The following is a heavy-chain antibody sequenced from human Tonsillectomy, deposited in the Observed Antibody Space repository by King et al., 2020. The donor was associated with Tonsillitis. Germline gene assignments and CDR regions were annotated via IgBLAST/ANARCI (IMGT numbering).Heavy chain of an antibody. CDR3: AKVGGSDYGGPGALGYYYYMDV. Sequence: VQLVESGGGLVQPGGSLRLSCAASGFTFSSYAMSWVRQAPGKGLEWVSAISGSGGSTYYADSVKGRFTISRDNSKNTLYLQMNSLRAEDTAVYYCAKVGGSDYGGPGALGYYYYMDVWGKGTTVTVSS. D-gene: IGHD4-23*01. CDR1: GFTFSSYA. J-gene: IGHJ6*03. CDR2: ISGSGGST. V-gene: IGHV3-23*04.